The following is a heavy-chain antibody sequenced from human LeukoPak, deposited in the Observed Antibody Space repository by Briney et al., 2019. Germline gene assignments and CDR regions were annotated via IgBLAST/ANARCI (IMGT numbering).Heavy chain of an antibody. J-gene: IGHJ4*02. CDR1: GSSISSYY. V-gene: IGHV4-59*08. CDR2: IYYSGST. CDR3: ARHGRGDSSGYQSFFGY. Sequence: SETLSLTCTVSGSSISSYYWSWIRQPPGKGLEWIGYIYYSGSTKYNPSLKSRVTLSVDTSKNQFSLKLSSVTAADTAVYYCARHGRGDSSGYQSFFGYWGQGTLVTVSS. D-gene: IGHD3-22*01.